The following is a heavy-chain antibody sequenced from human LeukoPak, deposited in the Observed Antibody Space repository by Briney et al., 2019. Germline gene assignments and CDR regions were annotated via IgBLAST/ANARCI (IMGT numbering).Heavy chain of an antibody. CDR1: GYTFTSYD. V-gene: IGHV1-8*01. CDR3: ARASNFYCSGGSCYPLY. D-gene: IGHD2-15*01. Sequence: ASVKVSCKASGYTFTSYDINWVRQATGQGLEWMGWMNPNSGNTGYAQKFQGRVTMTRNTSISTAYMELSSLRSEDTAVYYCARASNFYCSGGSCYPLYWGQGTLVTVSS. J-gene: IGHJ4*02. CDR2: MNPNSGNT.